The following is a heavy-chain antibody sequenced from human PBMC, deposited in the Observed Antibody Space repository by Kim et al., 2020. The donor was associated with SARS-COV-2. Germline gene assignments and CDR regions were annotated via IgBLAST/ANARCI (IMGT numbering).Heavy chain of an antibody. CDR2: INSAGSLT. CDR3: TGTYGGAH. J-gene: IGHJ4*02. V-gene: IGHV3-74*01. Sequence: GGSLRLSCTASGFTFSNDWMNWVRQAPGKGLVWIARINSAGSLTNYADSVKGRFTISRDNAKNTLHLQMNSLRAEDTGVYYCTGTYGGAHWGQGTLVTVSS. CDR1: GFTFSNDW. D-gene: IGHD4-17*01.